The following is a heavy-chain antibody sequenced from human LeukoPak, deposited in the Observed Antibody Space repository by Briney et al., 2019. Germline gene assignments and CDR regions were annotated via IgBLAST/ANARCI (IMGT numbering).Heavy chain of an antibody. CDR3: ARGNWNYAPFWFDP. D-gene: IGHD1-7*01. CDR2: ISYSGST. J-gene: IGHJ5*02. Sequence: RPSETLSLTCTVSGGSISSYYWSWIRQPPGKGLEWIGYISYSGSTNYNPSLKSRVSISVETSKNQFSLKLSSVTAADTAVYYCARGNWNYAPFWFDPWGQGTLVTVSS. CDR1: GGSISSYY. V-gene: IGHV4-59*01.